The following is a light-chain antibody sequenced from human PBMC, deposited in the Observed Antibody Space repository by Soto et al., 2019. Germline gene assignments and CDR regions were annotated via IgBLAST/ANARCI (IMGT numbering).Light chain of an antibody. CDR2: GVS. J-gene: IGKJ4*01. CDR1: QSVRSDY. V-gene: IGKV3-20*01. CDR3: QQYCNSPLT. Sequence: EIVLTQSPDTLSLSPGQRATLSCRASQSVRSDYFAWYQQKPGQAPRVIIFGVSTRATGVPDRFSGSGSGTDFTLTISRLEPEDFALSYCQQYCNSPLTFGGGTKVEIK.